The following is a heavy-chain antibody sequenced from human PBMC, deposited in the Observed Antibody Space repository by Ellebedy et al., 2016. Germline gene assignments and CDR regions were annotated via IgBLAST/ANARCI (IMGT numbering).Heavy chain of an antibody. Sequence: GGSLRLXCAASGFTFRNYVMSWVRQAPGKGLEWVANIRDSGIGTDYAESVKGRFTISRDNSKNTLYLQMDSLRADDTAVYYCAKENWNFEDWGQGTLVTVSS. CDR3: AKENWNFED. CDR2: IRDSGIGT. V-gene: IGHV3-23*01. D-gene: IGHD1-1*01. CDR1: GFTFRNYV. J-gene: IGHJ4*02.